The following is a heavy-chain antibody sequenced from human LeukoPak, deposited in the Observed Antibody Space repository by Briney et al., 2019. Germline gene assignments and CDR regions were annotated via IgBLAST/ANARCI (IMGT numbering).Heavy chain of an antibody. CDR3: ARGFFDSRGASNPFDI. D-gene: IGHD3-22*01. J-gene: IGHJ3*02. V-gene: IGHV4-59*01. CDR2: VYYTGST. CDR1: GVSISSSY. Sequence: SETLSLTCTVSGVSISSSYWSWLRQPPGKGLEWIGYVYYTGSTNYSPSLESRVTISVDTSKNQLSLKVNSVTAADTAVYYCARGFFDSRGASNPFDIWGQGTMVTVSS.